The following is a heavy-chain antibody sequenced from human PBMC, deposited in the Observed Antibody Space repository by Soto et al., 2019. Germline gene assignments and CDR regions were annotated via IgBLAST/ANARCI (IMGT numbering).Heavy chain of an antibody. V-gene: IGHV4-30-2*01. CDR1: GGSISSGGYS. D-gene: IGHD3-9*01. J-gene: IGHJ3*02. CDR2: VYHGGGT. CDR3: ARSQWDYDVLTGRLWGAFDI. Sequence: QLQLQESGSGLVKPSQTLSLTCAVSGGSISSGGYSWSWIRLPPGKGLEWIGNVYHGGGTYYNPSLKSRVTISIDNSKNQFSLRLTSVTAADTAVYYCARSQWDYDVLTGRLWGAFDIWGPGTMVTVSS.